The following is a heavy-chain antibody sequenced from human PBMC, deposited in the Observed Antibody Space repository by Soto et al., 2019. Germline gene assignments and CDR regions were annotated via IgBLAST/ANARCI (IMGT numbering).Heavy chain of an antibody. Sequence: SVKVSCKASGGTFSSYAISWVRQAPGQGLEWMGGIIPIFGTANYAQKFQGRVTITADKSTSTAYMELSSLRSEVTAVYYCAGGIAAAGSFDYWGQGTLVTVSS. CDR3: AGGIAAAGSFDY. D-gene: IGHD6-13*01. V-gene: IGHV1-69*06. J-gene: IGHJ4*02. CDR1: GGTFSSYA. CDR2: IIPIFGTA.